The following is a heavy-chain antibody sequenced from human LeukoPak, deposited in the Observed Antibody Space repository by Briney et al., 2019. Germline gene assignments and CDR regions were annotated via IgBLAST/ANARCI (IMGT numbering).Heavy chain of an antibody. CDR2: IYYSGST. V-gene: IGHV4-59*01. D-gene: IGHD1-26*01. J-gene: IGHJ4*02. CDR1: GVSISSYY. Sequence: SETLSLTCTVSGVSISSYYWTWIRQPPGKGLEWIGYIYYSGSTNYNPSLKSRVTISVDTSKNQFSLKLTSVTAADTAVYYCARGVNSGYFDYCGQGTLVTVSS. CDR3: ARGVNSGYFDY.